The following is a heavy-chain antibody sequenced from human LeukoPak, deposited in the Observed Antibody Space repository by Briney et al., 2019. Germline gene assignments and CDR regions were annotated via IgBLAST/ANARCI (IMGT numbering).Heavy chain of an antibody. J-gene: IGHJ4*02. CDR1: GGSFRGYY. V-gene: IGHV4-34*01. CDR2: IKHSGST. Sequence: PSETLSLTCAVYGGSFRGYYWSWIRQPPGKGLEWIGEIKHSGSTNYNPSLKSRVTISVDTSKNQFSLKLSSVTAADTAVYYCASPPGIAAEWGQGTLVTVSS. D-gene: IGHD6-13*01. CDR3: ASPPGIAAE.